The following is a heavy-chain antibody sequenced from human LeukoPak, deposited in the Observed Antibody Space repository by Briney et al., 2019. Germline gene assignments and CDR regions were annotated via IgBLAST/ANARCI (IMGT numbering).Heavy chain of an antibody. D-gene: IGHD2-2*01. CDR1: GFSFSSYA. CDR3: ARVRVVPAAMLDY. CDR2: ISSSSSYI. V-gene: IGHV3-21*01. J-gene: IGHJ4*02. Sequence: PGGSLRLSCATSGFSFSSYAMSWVRQAPGKGLEWVSSISSSSSYIYYADSVKGRFTISRDNAKNSLYLQMNSLRAEDTAVYYCARVRVVPAAMLDYWGQGTLVTVSS.